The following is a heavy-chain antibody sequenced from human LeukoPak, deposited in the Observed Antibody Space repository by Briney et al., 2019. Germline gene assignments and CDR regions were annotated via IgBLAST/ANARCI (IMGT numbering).Heavy chain of an antibody. Sequence: PLETLSLTCAVYGGSFSGYYWSWIRQPPGKGLEWIGEINHSGSTNYNPSLKSRVTISVDTSKNQFSLKLSSVTAADTAVYYCASLSMVRGASSGNYYYYYGMDVWGQGTTVTVSS. J-gene: IGHJ6*02. CDR3: ASLSMVRGASSGNYYYYYGMDV. V-gene: IGHV4-34*01. D-gene: IGHD3-10*01. CDR2: INHSGST. CDR1: GGSFSGYY.